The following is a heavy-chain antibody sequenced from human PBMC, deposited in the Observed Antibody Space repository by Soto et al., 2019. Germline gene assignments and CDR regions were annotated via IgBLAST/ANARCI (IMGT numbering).Heavy chain of an antibody. CDR2: INSDGSNT. D-gene: IGHD5-18*01. Sequence: EVQLVESGGGLVQPGGSLRLSCVASGFTFTNYWMHWVRQAPGKGLVWVSYINSDGSNTNYADSVKGRFTISRDNAKNTLYLQRNSLRAEGTALYYCTRAGRDSYHNWFDPWGQGTLVTVSS. J-gene: IGHJ5*02. CDR1: GFTFTNYW. CDR3: TRAGRDSYHNWFDP. V-gene: IGHV3-74*01.